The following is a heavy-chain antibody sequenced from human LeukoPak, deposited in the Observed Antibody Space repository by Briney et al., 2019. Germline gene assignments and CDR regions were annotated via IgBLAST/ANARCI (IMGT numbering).Heavy chain of an antibody. CDR1: GFTVSSNY. Sequence: GGSLRLSCAASGFTVSSNYMSWVRQAPGKGLEWVSVIYSGGSTYYADSAKGRFTISRHNSKNTLYLQMNSLRAEDTAVYYCARGERDMYSSSWYNFDYWGQGTLVTVSS. J-gene: IGHJ4*02. CDR2: IYSGGST. D-gene: IGHD6-13*01. CDR3: ARGERDMYSSSWYNFDY. V-gene: IGHV3-53*04.